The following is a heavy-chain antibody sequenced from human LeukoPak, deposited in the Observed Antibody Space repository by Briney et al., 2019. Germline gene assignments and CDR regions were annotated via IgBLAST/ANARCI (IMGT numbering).Heavy chain of an antibody. V-gene: IGHV3-23*01. CDR3: AKDSSVWYAPMDV. D-gene: IGHD6-19*01. Sequence: GGSLRLSCAASGFTFSDHYMTWVRQAPGEGLEWVSTISGSDGSTYYADSVKGRFTISGDNSKNTLYLQMNSLRAEDTAVYYCAKDSSVWYAPMDVWGKGTTVTVSS. CDR1: GFTFSDHY. CDR2: ISGSDGST. J-gene: IGHJ6*03.